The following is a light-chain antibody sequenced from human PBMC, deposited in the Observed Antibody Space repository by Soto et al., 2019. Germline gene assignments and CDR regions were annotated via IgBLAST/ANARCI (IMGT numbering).Light chain of an antibody. J-gene: IGKJ1*01. V-gene: IGKV1-5*03. Sequence: DIQMTQSPSTLSASIGDRVTITCRASQSISTSLAWYQQKPGKAPNLLIYKASSLESGVPSRFSGSGSGTEFTLTISGLQPDDFATYYCQQSATYLRTFGQGTKV. CDR2: KAS. CDR3: QQSATYLRT. CDR1: QSISTS.